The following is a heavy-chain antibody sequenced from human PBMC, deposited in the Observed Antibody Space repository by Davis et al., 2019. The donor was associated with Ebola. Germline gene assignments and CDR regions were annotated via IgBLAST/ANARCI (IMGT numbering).Heavy chain of an antibody. D-gene: IGHD2-2*01. J-gene: IGHJ4*02. V-gene: IGHV1-46*01. Sequence: ASVKVSCKASGYTFTSYYMHWVRQAPGQGLEWMGVFNPGGGATSYAQKFQGRVTMTRDTSTSTVYMELSSLRSEDTAVYYCARDHVVAAGTLDYWGQGTLVTVSS. CDR1: GYTFTSYY. CDR3: ARDHVVAAGTLDY. CDR2: FNPGGGAT.